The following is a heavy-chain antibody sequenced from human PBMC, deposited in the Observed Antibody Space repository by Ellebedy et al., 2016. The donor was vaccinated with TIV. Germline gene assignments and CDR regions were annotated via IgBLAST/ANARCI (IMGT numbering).Heavy chain of an antibody. V-gene: IGHV3-23*01. Sequence: GESLKISCAASGFTLTNCAMSWVRQAPGTGLEWVSIISESGDATYYTDSVKGRFTISRDTSQNTLYLQMNSLRAEDTAIYYCARRRWADYWGKGTLVTVSS. J-gene: IGHJ4*02. D-gene: IGHD6-13*01. CDR1: GFTLTNCA. CDR2: ISESGDAT. CDR3: ARRRWADY.